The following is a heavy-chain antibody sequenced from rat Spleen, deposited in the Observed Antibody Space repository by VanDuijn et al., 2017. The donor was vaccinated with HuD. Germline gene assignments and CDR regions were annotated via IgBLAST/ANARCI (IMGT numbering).Heavy chain of an antibody. CDR2: ISTGGGNT. CDR3: ARRHYGYTDYFDY. J-gene: IGHJ2*01. Sequence: EVQRVESGGGLVQPGRSMKLSCAALGFTFSNYYMAWVRQAPTKGLEWVASISTGGGNTYYRDSVRGRFTVSRDNAKSTLYLQVNSLRSEDTATYYCARRHYGYTDYFDYWGQGVMVTVSS. D-gene: IGHD1-9*01. CDR1: GFTFSNYY. V-gene: IGHV5-25*01.